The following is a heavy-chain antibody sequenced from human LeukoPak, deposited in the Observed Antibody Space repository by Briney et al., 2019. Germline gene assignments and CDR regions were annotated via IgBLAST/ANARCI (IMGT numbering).Heavy chain of an antibody. Sequence: GGSLRLSCAASGFTFSTYAMSWVRQAPGKGLEWVSAISGSGGSTYYADSVKGRFTISRDNSKNTLYLQMNSLRAEDTAVYYCAKDGGFIVVVPAASFDPWGQGTPVTVSS. V-gene: IGHV3-23*01. CDR3: AKDGGFIVVVPAASFDP. J-gene: IGHJ5*02. CDR1: GFTFSTYA. CDR2: ISGSGGST. D-gene: IGHD2-2*01.